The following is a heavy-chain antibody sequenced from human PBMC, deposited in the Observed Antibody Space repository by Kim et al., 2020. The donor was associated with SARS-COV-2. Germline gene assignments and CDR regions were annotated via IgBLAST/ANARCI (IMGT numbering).Heavy chain of an antibody. J-gene: IGHJ4*02. V-gene: IGHV3-53*01. Sequence: GGSLRLSCVVSGFTVTAAHMAWVRQSPGKGLEWVSVIYYGGVTPYADSVKGRFTISRDISKNIVFLQMNSLRVEDTAMYYCARDPRDGYGHFDLWGQGTLVTVSS. CDR1: GFTVTAAH. CDR2: IYYGGVT. CDR3: ARDPRDGYGHFDL. D-gene: IGHD5-12*01.